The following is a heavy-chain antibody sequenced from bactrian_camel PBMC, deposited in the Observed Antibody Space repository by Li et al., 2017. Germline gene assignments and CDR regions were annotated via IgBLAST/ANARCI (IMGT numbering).Heavy chain of an antibody. D-gene: IGHD4*01. V-gene: IGHV3S55*01. J-gene: IGHJ4*01. CDR1: GGDPSTTDC. Sequence: QVQLVESGGGSVEAGGSLTLSCVTSGGDPSTTDCMGWFRTGREAVANINSDGTAEYKNSVKGRFTISKDNAKNTLYLQVNSLKIEDTAVYYCQPHGRSYIDINCRARLGTGTQVTVSS. CDR2: INSDGTA.